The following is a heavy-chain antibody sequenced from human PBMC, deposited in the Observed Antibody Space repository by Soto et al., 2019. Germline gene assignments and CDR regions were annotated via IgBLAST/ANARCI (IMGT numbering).Heavy chain of an antibody. V-gene: IGHV1-58*01. J-gene: IGHJ6*02. D-gene: IGHD3-10*01. CDR1: GFTFTSSA. CDR3: ASGPEYYGLKSSYFSYGLDV. CDR2: IVVGSGST. Sequence: SVKVSCQASGFTFTSSAVQWVRQARGQRLEWIGWIVVGSGSTNYAQKFQESVTITRDLSTSTAYMELSSLRSEDTAVYYCASGPEYYGLKSSYFSYGLDVWGQGTSVTVSS.